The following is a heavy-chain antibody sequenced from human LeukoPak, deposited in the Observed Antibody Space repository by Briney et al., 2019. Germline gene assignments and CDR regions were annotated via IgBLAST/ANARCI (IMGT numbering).Heavy chain of an antibody. CDR2: ISGTSDYI. CDR3: ARREPQGCSGTSCFAGPVGH. D-gene: IGHD2-2*01. CDR1: GFTFSSYS. Sequence: GGSLRLSCAGSGFTFSSYSMNWVRQAPGKGLEWVSSISGTSDYIYYAESVKGRFTISRDNGQNSLYLEMNSLRAEDTAVYYCARREPQGCSGTSCFAGPVGHWGQGTLVTVSS. V-gene: IGHV3-21*06. J-gene: IGHJ4*02.